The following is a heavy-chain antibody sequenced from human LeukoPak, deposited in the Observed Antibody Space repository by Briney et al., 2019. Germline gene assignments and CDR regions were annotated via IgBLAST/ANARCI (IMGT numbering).Heavy chain of an antibody. D-gene: IGHD6-19*01. J-gene: IGHJ3*02. Sequence: ASVKVSCKASGYTFTGYYMHWVRQAPGQGLEWMGWINPNSGGTNYAQRFQGRVTMTRDTSISTAYMELSRLRSDDTAVYYCARDVDSSGWYQFGAFDIWGQGTMVTVSS. CDR2: INPNSGGT. V-gene: IGHV1-2*02. CDR1: GYTFTGYY. CDR3: ARDVDSSGWYQFGAFDI.